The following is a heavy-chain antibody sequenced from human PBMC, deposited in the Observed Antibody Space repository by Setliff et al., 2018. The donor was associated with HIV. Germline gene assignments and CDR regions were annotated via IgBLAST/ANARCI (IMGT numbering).Heavy chain of an antibody. CDR2: INPSGGPT. CDR3: ARGGDILVVSAAPDY. V-gene: IGHV1-46*01. CDR1: GYTFTTYY. J-gene: IGHJ4*02. D-gene: IGHD2-2*01. Sequence: ASVKVSCKASGYTFTTYYIHWVRQAPGQGLEWMGIINPSGGPTSYAQKFQGRVTMTRDTSTSTVYVELSSLRSEDTAVYYCARGGDILVVSAAPDYWGQGTLVTVSS.